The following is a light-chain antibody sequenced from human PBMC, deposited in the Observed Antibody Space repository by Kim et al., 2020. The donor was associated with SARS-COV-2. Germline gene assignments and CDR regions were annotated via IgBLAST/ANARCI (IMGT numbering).Light chain of an antibody. V-gene: IGLV2-14*03. CDR1: SSDVGGYNY. CDR2: DVS. CDR3: SSYTSSSTLV. Sequence: QSALTQPASVSGSPGQSITISCTGTSSDVGGYNYVSWYQQHPGKAPKLMICDVSNRPSGVSNRFSGSKSGNTASLTISGLQAEDEADYYCSSYTSSSTLVFGPGTKVTVL. J-gene: IGLJ1*01.